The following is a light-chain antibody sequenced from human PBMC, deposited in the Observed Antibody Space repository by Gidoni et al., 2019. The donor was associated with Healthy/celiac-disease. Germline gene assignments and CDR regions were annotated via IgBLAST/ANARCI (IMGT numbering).Light chain of an antibody. J-gene: IGKJ2*04. CDR3: QQYYSTPCS. CDR1: QSDLYSSNHKNY. CDR2: WAS. Sequence: DIVKTQHPDSLAVSLGERATINCKSSQSDLYSSNHKNYLSWYQQKPGQPTKLLIYWASTRESGVPDRFSGSGSGTDFTLTISSLQAEDVAVYYCQQYYSTPCSFGQGTKLEIK. V-gene: IGKV4-1*01.